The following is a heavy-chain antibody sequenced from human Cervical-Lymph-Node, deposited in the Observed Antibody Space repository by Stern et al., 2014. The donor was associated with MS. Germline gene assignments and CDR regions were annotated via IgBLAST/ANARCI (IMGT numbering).Heavy chain of an antibody. V-gene: IGHV1-69*01. CDR1: GDTFSDHS. J-gene: IGHJ5*01. Sequence: DQLVESGAEVKRPGSSVTVSCKSSGDTFSDHSISWVRRAPGHGLEWVGGIIPLFGAADYAQMFQGRVSITADESTTTAYMELSSLRSEDTAMYYCARGAYCGGDCYWGWFDSWGQGTLVTVSS. CDR3: ARGAYCGGDCYWGWFDS. D-gene: IGHD2-21*02. CDR2: IIPLFGAA.